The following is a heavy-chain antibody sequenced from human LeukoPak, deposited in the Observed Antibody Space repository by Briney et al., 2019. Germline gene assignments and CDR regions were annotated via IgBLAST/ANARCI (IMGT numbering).Heavy chain of an antibody. CDR2: IYGNDDR. D-gene: IGHD4-17*01. Sequence: SGPTLVNPTQTLTLTCTFSGFSLSTSVVGVGWIRQPPGKALEWLAPIYGNDDRRYSASLKSRLTITKDTSKNQVVLTMTNMDPVDTATYYCVHDVPGDYGFDYWGQGTLVTVSS. V-gene: IGHV2-5*01. J-gene: IGHJ4*02. CDR3: VHDVPGDYGFDY. CDR1: GFSLSTSVVG.